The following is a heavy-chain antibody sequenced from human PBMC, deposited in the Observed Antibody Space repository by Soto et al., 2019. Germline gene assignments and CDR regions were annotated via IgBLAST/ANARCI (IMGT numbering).Heavy chain of an antibody. CDR2: IWYDGSNK. D-gene: IGHD2-21*02. Sequence: QVQLVESGGGVVQPGRSLRLSCAASGFTFSSYGMHWVRQAPGKGLEWVAVIWYDGSNKYYADSVKGRFTISRDNSKNSLVLKMSSLRTEERAVHYRARAEAGGGINAYCGGDCYSTEYFQHWGQGTLVTVSS. J-gene: IGHJ1*01. V-gene: IGHV3-33*01. CDR1: GFTFSSYG. CDR3: ARAEAGGGINAYCGGDCYSTEYFQH.